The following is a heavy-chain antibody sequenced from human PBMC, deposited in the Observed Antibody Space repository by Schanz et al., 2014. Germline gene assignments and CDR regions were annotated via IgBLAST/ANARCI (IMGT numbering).Heavy chain of an antibody. J-gene: IGHJ4*02. CDR1: GFTFNNYG. D-gene: IGHD2-8*02. Sequence: QVQVVESGGGVVQPGRSLRLSCVASGFTFNNYGMHWVRQAPGKGLGWVAVIWHDGSGKYYADSVKGRFTISRDNSKNTLYLEMNSLRAEDTAVYFCAKDTGYCHGGACYCFEYWGLGILVTVSS. CDR2: IWHDGSGK. CDR3: AKDTGYCHGGACYCFEY. V-gene: IGHV3-33*06.